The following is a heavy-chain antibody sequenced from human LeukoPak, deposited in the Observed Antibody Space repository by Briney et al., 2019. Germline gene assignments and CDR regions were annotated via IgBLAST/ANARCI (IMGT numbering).Heavy chain of an antibody. J-gene: IGHJ6*02. CDR1: GFTFSSYG. CDR2: ISYDGSNK. Sequence: GGSLRLSCAASGFTFSSYGMHWVRQAPGKGLEWVAVISYDGSNKYYADSVKGRFTISRDNSKNTLYLQMNSLRAEDTAVYYCASHPINCSGGSCYSDYYYYGMDVWGQGTTVTVSS. CDR3: ASHPINCSGGSCYSDYYYYGMDV. D-gene: IGHD2-15*01. V-gene: IGHV3-30*03.